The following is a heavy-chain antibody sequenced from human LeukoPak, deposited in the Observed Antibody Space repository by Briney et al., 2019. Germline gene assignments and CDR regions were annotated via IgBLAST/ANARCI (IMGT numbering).Heavy chain of an antibody. CDR3: ARGRPYSSSSRDFDY. D-gene: IGHD6-6*01. J-gene: IGHJ4*02. V-gene: IGHV3-21*01. CDR1: GFTFSSYS. CDR2: ISSSSSYI. Sequence: GGSLRLSCAASGFTFSSYSMNWVRQAPGKGLEWVSSISSSSSYIYYADSVKGRFTISRDNAKNSLYLQMNSLRAEDTAVYYCARGRPYSSSSRDFDYWGQGTLVTVSS.